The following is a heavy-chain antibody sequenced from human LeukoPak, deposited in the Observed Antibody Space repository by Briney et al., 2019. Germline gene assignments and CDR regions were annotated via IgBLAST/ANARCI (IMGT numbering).Heavy chain of an antibody. CDR2: IYHSGST. Sequence: PSETLSLTCAVSGGSISSSNWWCWVRQPPGKGLEWIGEIYHSGSTNYNPSLKSRVTISVDRSKNQFSLKLSSVTAADTAVYYCARAVVVIAAYYYYYGMDVWGQGTTVTVSS. D-gene: IGHD2-21*01. CDR1: GGSISSSNW. V-gene: IGHV4-4*02. J-gene: IGHJ6*02. CDR3: ARAVVVIAAYYYYYGMDV.